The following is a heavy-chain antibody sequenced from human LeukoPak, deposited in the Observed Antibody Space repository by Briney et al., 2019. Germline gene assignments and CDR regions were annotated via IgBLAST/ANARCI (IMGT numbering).Heavy chain of an antibody. Sequence: GGSLRLSCAASGFTFSSYGMHWVRQAPGKRVERVAFIRDDGSNKYYADSVKGRFTISRDNSKNTLYLQMNSLRAEDTAVYYCAKDGEWELRDAFDIWGQGTMVTVSS. D-gene: IGHD1-26*01. CDR3: AKDGEWELRDAFDI. J-gene: IGHJ3*02. V-gene: IGHV3-30*02. CDR1: GFTFSSYG. CDR2: IRDDGSNK.